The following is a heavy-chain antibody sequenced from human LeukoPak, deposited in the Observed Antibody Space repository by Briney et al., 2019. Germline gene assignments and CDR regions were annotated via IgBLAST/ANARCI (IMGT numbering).Heavy chain of an antibody. CDR1: GYTITNNY. Sequence: ASVKVSCKASGYTITNNYMHWVRQAPGQGLEWMGVINPSGTGTSYAQKFQGRITMSRDTSTSTVYMELSSLRSEDTAFYYCARGLLGFMRSDYSNYWDNWFDPWGQGTLVTVSS. CDR3: ARGLLGFMRSDYSNYWDNWFDP. CDR2: INPSGTGT. V-gene: IGHV1-46*01. J-gene: IGHJ5*02. D-gene: IGHD4-11*01.